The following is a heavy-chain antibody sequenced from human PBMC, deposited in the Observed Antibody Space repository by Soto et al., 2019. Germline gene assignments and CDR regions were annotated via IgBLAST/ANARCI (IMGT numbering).Heavy chain of an antibody. CDR3: AREHIVVVTATNWFDP. CDR1: GGTFSSYT. D-gene: IGHD2-21*02. V-gene: IGHV1-69*04. J-gene: IGHJ5*02. CDR2: IIPILGIA. Sequence: SVKVSCKASGGTFSSYTISWVRQAPGQGLEWMGRIIPILGIANYAQKFQGRVTITADKSTSTAYMELSSLRSEDTAVYYCAREHIVVVTATNWFDPWGQGTLVTVS.